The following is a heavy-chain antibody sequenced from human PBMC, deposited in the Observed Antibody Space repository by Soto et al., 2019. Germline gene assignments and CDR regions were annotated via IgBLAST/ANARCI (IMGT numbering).Heavy chain of an antibody. V-gene: IGHV1-46*03. CDR1: GYTFTSYY. CDR2: INPSGGST. D-gene: IGHD3-22*01. Sequence: GASVKVSCKASGYTFTSYYMHWVRQAPGQGLEWMGIINPSGGSTSYAQKFQGRVTMTRDTSTSTVYMELSSLRSEDTAVYYCAGDNYYYDSSGYSWFDPWGQGXLVTVYS. J-gene: IGHJ5*02. CDR3: AGDNYYYDSSGYSWFDP.